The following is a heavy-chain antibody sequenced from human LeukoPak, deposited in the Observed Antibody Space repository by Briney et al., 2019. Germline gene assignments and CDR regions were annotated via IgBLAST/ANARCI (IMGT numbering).Heavy chain of an antibody. V-gene: IGHV1-2*02. Sequence: ASVKVSCKASGYTFTGYYMHWVRQAPGQGLEWMGWINPNSGGTNYAQKFQGRVTMTRDTSISTAYMELSRLRSDDTAVYYCARTPLPVCWYFDLWGRGTLVTVSS. CDR3: ARTPLPVCWYFDL. CDR1: GYTFTGYY. CDR2: INPNSGGT. J-gene: IGHJ2*01.